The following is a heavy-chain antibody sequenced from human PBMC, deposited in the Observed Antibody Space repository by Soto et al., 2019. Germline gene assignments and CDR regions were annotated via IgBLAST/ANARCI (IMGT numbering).Heavy chain of an antibody. V-gene: IGHV1-18*01. J-gene: IGHJ6*02. D-gene: IGHD3-10*01. CDR2: INTHNGNT. CDR3: TREGSAPYYYYGMDA. CDR1: GYTFTTYG. Sequence: QVQLEQSAPEVKKPGASVKVSCKASGYTFTTYGISWVRQAPGQGLEWLGWINTHNGNTNYAQNLQGRVIMTAHTSTSTAYMALRRPRSDCTAIYYCTREGSAPYYYYGMDAWGQGTTVTVSS.